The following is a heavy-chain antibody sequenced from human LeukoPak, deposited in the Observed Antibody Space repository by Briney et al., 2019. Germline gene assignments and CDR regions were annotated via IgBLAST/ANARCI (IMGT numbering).Heavy chain of an antibody. CDR3: ARRAGNPDWFDP. D-gene: IGHD4-23*01. CDR2: ITGGGGTT. CDR1: GFTFSNAW. V-gene: IGHV3-23*01. Sequence: PGGSLRLSCVASGFTFSNAWMSWVRQAPGKGLEWVSAITGGGGTTWYADSVKGRFTISRDNSKNTVYLQMNSLRAEDTAVYYCARRAGNPDWFDPWGQGTLVTVSS. J-gene: IGHJ5*02.